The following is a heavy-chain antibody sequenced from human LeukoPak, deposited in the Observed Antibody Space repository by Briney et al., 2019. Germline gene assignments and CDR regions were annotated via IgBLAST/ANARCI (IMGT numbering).Heavy chain of an antibody. V-gene: IGHV3-7*05. CDR1: GFTFSGYW. Sequence: GGSLRLSCAASGFTFSGYWMTWVRQAPGKGLEWVANIKQDGSERNYVDSVKGRFTVSRDNAKNSLYLQMNTLRAEDTAVYYCARDLADFWSYYYDFWGQGTLVTVSS. CDR3: ARDLADFWSYYYDF. J-gene: IGHJ4*02. D-gene: IGHD3-3*01. CDR2: IKQDGSER.